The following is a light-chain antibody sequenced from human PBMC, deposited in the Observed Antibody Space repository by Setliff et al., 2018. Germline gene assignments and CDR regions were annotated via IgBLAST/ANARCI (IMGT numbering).Light chain of an antibody. CDR1: SSNIGNNY. V-gene: IGLV1-51*01. Sequence: QSVLTQPPSVSAAPGQKVTISCSGSSSNIGNNYVSWYQQLPGAAPKLLIYDNNRPSGIPDRFSGSKSGTSATLGITGLQTGDEADYYCGAWDRSLSVYVFGTGTNVTVL. J-gene: IGLJ1*01. CDR3: GAWDRSLSVYV. CDR2: DNN.